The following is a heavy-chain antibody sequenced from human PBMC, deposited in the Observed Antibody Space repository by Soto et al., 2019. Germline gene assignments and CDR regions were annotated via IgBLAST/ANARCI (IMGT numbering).Heavy chain of an antibody. V-gene: IGHV5-51*01. Sequence: PGESLKISCKGSGYSFTSYWISWVRQMPGKGLEWMGIIYPGDSDTRYSPSFQGQVTISADKSISTAYLQWSSLKASDTAMYYCARQISDYYDSSGYVGAPRWFDPWGQGTLVTVSS. CDR1: GYSFTSYW. J-gene: IGHJ5*02. CDR2: IYPGDSDT. D-gene: IGHD3-22*01. CDR3: ARQISDYYDSSGYVGAPRWFDP.